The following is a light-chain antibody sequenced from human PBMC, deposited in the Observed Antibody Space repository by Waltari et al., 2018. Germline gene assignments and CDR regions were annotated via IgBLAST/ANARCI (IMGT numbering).Light chain of an antibody. Sequence: EIVMTQSPATLSVSPGERATLSCRASQSVSSNLAWYQHKHGQAPRLLMYGASTRATGIPARFSGSGSGTEFTLTISSLQSEDFAVYYCQQYNNWPLTFGGGTKVEIK. CDR3: QQYNNWPLT. CDR1: QSVSSN. V-gene: IGKV3-15*01. CDR2: GAS. J-gene: IGKJ4*01.